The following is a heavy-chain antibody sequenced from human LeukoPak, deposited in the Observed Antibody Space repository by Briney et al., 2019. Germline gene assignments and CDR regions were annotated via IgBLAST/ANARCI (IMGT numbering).Heavy chain of an antibody. CDR1: GYTFTNHD. CDR3: ARGGGGEYLDWFDF. Sequence: ASVTVSCKASGYTFTNHDVNWVRQAPGQGLEWMGWMNPKSGNTGYAQKFQGRVTMTRSNSITTAYMELRSLRSEDTALYYCARGGGGEYLDWFDFWGQGTLVAVSS. D-gene: IGHD4-17*01. J-gene: IGHJ5*01. V-gene: IGHV1-8*01. CDR2: MNPKSGNT.